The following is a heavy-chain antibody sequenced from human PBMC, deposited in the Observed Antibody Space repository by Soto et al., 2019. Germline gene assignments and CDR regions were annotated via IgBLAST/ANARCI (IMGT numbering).Heavy chain of an antibody. V-gene: IGHV3-48*02. CDR2: ISSSSSTI. Sequence: GGSLRLSCAASGFTFSSYSMNWVRQAPGKGLEWVSYISSSSSTIYYADSVKGRFTISRDNAKNSLYLQMNSLRDEDTAVYYCARDRTLPGDYVWGSYRYTTSRRHLYYYYGMDVWGQGTTVTVSS. CDR3: ARDRTLPGDYVWGSYRYTTSRRHLYYYYGMDV. D-gene: IGHD3-16*02. CDR1: GFTFSSYS. J-gene: IGHJ6*02.